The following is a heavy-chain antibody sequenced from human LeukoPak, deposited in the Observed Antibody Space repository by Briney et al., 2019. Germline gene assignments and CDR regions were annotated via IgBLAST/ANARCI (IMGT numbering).Heavy chain of an antibody. CDR2: ISGSGGST. J-gene: IGHJ4*02. D-gene: IGHD2-2*01. Sequence: GGSLRLSCAASGFTFSSYGMSWVRQAPGKGLEWVSAISGSGGSTYYADSVKGRFTISRDNSKNTLYLQMNSLRAEDTAVYYCAKSPSYEVVPAAAFDYWGQGTLVTVSS. CDR1: GFTFSSYG. CDR3: AKSPSYEVVPAAAFDY. V-gene: IGHV3-23*01.